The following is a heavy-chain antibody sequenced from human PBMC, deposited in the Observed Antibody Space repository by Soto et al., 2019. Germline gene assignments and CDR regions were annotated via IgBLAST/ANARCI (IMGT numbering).Heavy chain of an antibody. CDR3: AREGGGGDCYQCFDL. D-gene: IGHD2-21*02. V-gene: IGHV1-69*08. CDR2: IIPILGIA. J-gene: IGHJ2*01. CDR1: GGTFSSYT. Sequence: QVQLVQSGAEVKKPGSSVKVSCKASGGTFSSYTISWVRQAPGRGLEWMGRIIPILGIANYAQKFQGRVTITADKSTSTAYMELSSLRSEDTAVYYCAREGGGGDCYQCFDLWGRGTLVTVSS.